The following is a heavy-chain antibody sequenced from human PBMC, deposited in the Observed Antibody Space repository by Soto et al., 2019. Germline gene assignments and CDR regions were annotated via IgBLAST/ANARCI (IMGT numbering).Heavy chain of an antibody. CDR2: ISYSGRT. Sequence: QVQLQESGPGLVKPSQTLSLTCTVSGDSISSGAYYWSWIRRHPGKGLEWIGYISYSGRTYYNPPLKNRLTISLVTSENQFSLELTAVTAADTAMYYCAGARQYYYCEFAPGGQGSPVTVSS. J-gene: IGHJ5*02. CDR1: GDSISSGAYY. D-gene: IGHD3-10*01. CDR3: AGARQYYYCEFAP. V-gene: IGHV4-31*03.